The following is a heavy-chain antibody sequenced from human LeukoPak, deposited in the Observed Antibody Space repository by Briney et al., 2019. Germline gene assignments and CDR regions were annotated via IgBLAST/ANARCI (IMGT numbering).Heavy chain of an antibody. CDR3: ARDIVATIGSDC. D-gene: IGHD5-12*01. V-gene: IGHV1-2*02. CDR1: GYTFTGYY. Sequence: ASVKVSCKASGYTFTGYYMHWVRQAPGQGLEWMGWINPNSGGTNYAQKFQGRVTMTRDTSISTAYMELSRLRSDDTAVYYCARDIVATIGSDCWGQGTLVTVSS. J-gene: IGHJ4*02. CDR2: INPNSGGT.